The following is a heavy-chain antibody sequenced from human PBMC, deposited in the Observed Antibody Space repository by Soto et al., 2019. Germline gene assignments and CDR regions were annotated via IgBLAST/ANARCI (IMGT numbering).Heavy chain of an antibody. J-gene: IGHJ4*02. D-gene: IGHD3-3*01. V-gene: IGHV4-30-4*01. Sequence: QVRLQESGPKLVRPSQTLSLTCSVSGVSINRGDYYWSWIRQSPGRGLEWMGSIYSNGDTNYSPPRGSRVTMYVDTSKNQFFLDLQSVVAADTAVYLCAREGGDFVQVPYYWGQGTLITVSS. CDR2: IYSNGDT. CDR1: GVSINRGDYY. CDR3: AREGGDFVQVPYY.